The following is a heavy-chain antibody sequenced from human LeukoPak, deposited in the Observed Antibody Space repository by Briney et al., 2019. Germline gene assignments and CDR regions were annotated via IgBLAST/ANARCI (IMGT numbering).Heavy chain of an antibody. CDR3: ARVSGYDWESFYDY. D-gene: IGHD5-12*01. CDR2: IYYSGST. V-gene: IGHV4-59*01. Sequence: SETLSLTCTVSGGSISSCYWSWIRQPPGKGLEWIGYIYYSGSTNYNPSLKSRVTISVDTSKNQFSLKLSSVTAADTAMYYCARVSGYDWESFYDYWGQGSLVTVSS. CDR1: GGSISSCY. J-gene: IGHJ4*02.